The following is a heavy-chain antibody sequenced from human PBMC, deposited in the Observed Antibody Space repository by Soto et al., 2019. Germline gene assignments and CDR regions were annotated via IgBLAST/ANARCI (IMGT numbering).Heavy chain of an antibody. CDR1: GYTFTSYG. J-gene: IGHJ3*02. V-gene: IGHV1-18*01. CDR2: ISAYNGNT. CDR3: AREGYSSSWYLGQNPLISFHI. Sequence: ASVKISCKASGYTFTSYGISWVRQAPGQGLEWMGWISAYNGNTNYAQKLQGRVTMTTDTSTSTAYMELRSLRSDDTAVYYCAREGYSSSWYLGQNPLISFHIWGQGIMVSVS. D-gene: IGHD6-13*01.